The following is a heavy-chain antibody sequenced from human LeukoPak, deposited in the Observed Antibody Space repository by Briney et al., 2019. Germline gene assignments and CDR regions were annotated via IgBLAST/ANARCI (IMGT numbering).Heavy chain of an antibody. Sequence: SETLSLTCTVSGGSIRSSYYYWGWIRQPPGKGLEWIGSIYDSGSTYYNPSLKSRVTISVDTSKNQFSLKLNSVTAADTAVYYCARGPNSSGYYLVPWFDPWGQGTLVTVSS. CDR1: GGSIRSSYYY. CDR3: ARGPNSSGYYLVPWFDP. J-gene: IGHJ5*02. D-gene: IGHD3-22*01. V-gene: IGHV4-39*01. CDR2: IYDSGST.